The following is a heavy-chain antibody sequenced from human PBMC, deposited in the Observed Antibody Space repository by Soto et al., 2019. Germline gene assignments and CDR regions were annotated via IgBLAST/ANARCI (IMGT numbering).Heavy chain of an antibody. J-gene: IGHJ6*02. Sequence: SETLSLTCTVSGGSISSYYWSWIRQPPGKGLEWIGYIYYSGSTNYNPSLKSRVTISVDTSKNQFSLKLSSVTAADTAVYYCARGNSYSGSYYYYYGMDVWGQGTTVTVSS. D-gene: IGHD1-26*01. V-gene: IGHV4-59*01. CDR1: GGSISSYY. CDR3: ARGNSYSGSYYYYYGMDV. CDR2: IYYSGST.